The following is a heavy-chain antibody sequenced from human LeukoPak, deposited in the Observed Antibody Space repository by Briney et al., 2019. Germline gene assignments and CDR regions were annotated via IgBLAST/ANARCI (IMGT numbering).Heavy chain of an antibody. CDR2: ISGSGGST. D-gene: IGHD6-13*01. CDR1: GFTFSSYA. Sequence: PGGSLRLSCAASGFTFSSYAMSWVRQAPGKGLEWVSAISGSGGSTYYADSVKCRFTISRDNSKNTLYLQINSLRAEDTAVYYCAKDTIAAAGTRWFDPWGQGTLVTVSS. V-gene: IGHV3-23*01. CDR3: AKDTIAAAGTRWFDP. J-gene: IGHJ5*02.